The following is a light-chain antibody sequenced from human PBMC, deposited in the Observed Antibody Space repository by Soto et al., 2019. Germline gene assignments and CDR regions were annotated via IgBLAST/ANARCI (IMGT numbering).Light chain of an antibody. CDR1: QSITIY. CDR2: AAS. J-gene: IGKJ5*01. Sequence: DIQLTQSPSSLSASVGDRVTITCRAGQSITIYLNWYQQKPGEAPNLLIYAASSLQSGVPSRFSGSGSGTDFTLTISSLQPEDFASYYCQQSYSTPPITFGQGTRLEIK. V-gene: IGKV1-39*01. CDR3: QQSYSTPPIT.